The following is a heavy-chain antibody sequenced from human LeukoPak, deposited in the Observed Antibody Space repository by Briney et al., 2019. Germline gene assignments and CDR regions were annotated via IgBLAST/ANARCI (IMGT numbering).Heavy chain of an antibody. CDR2: IYYSGST. CDR3: ARNPGFWSGYYTY. CDR1: GGSISSGSYY. V-gene: IGHV4-30-4*08. Sequence: SETLSLTCTVSGGSISSGSYYWSWIRQPPGKGLEWIGYIYYSGSTYYNPSLKSRVTISVDTSKNQFSLKLSSVTAADTAVYYCARNPGFWSGYYTYWGQGTLVTVSS. D-gene: IGHD3-3*01. J-gene: IGHJ4*02.